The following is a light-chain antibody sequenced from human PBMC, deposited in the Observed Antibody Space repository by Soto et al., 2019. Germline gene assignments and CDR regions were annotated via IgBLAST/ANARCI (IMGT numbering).Light chain of an antibody. J-gene: IGKJ1*01. Sequence: EIVLTQSPATLSSFPGDIFTLSGSASQYINTSLAWYQHRPGQAPRLLIYQTAIRAAGIPARFSASRSGTDFTLTISDVQPEDFALYYCHQRQSWPRTFGQGTKVDIK. V-gene: IGKV3-11*01. CDR2: QTA. CDR3: HQRQSWPRT. CDR1: QYINTS.